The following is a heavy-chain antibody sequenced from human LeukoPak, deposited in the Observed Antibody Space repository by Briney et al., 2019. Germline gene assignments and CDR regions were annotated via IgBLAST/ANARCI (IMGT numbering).Heavy chain of an antibody. CDR1: GFTYSHHG. D-gene: IGHD4-11*01. Sequence: GGSLRLSCAASGFTYSHHGMHWVRQAPGKGLEWVAVIWSDGTEKYYADSVKGRFTISRDNSKNTLYLEMNSLRGEDTAVYYCAKDAERGFDYSNSLEYWGLGTLVTVSS. CDR2: IWSDGTEK. V-gene: IGHV3-33*03. CDR3: AKDAERGFDYSNSLEY. J-gene: IGHJ4*02.